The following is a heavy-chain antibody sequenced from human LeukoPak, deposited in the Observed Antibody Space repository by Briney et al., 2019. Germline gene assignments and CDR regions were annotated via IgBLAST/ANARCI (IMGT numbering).Heavy chain of an antibody. CDR2: INHSGST. Sequence: SETLSLTCAVYGGSFSGYYWSWIRQPPGKGLEWIGEINHSGSTNYNPSLKSRVTISVDTSKNQFSLKLSSVTAADTAVYYSARWRGYFDYWGQGTLVTVSS. CDR3: ARWRGYFDY. V-gene: IGHV4-34*01. CDR1: GGSFSGYY. J-gene: IGHJ4*02. D-gene: IGHD3-10*01.